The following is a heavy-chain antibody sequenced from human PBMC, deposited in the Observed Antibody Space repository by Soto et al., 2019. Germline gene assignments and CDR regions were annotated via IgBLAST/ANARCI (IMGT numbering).Heavy chain of an antibody. CDR1: GGTFSGYA. Sequence: SVKVSRKASGGTFSGYAISWVRQAPGQGLEWMGGIIPIFGTANYAQKFQGRVTITADESTSTAYMELSSLRSEDTAVYYCARAGSTGTTGSLLMNFDYWGQGTLVTVSS. CDR2: IIPIFGTA. V-gene: IGHV1-69*13. J-gene: IGHJ4*02. D-gene: IGHD1-7*01. CDR3: ARAGSTGTTGSLLMNFDY.